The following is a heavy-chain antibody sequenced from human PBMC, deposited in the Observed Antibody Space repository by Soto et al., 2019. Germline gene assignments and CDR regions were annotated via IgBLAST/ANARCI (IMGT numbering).Heavy chain of an antibody. CDR3: ARVLYSNSLYYDIDV. Sequence: EVQLVGSGGGLVKPGGSLRPSRAASGFTFSSYSMNLVRQAPGKGVGWVSTIISSSSYIYYADSVKGRLTISRDNAKNSLYLQMNSLRAEDTAVYYCARVLYSNSLYYDIDVWGKGTTVTVSS. CDR2: IISSSSYI. V-gene: IGHV3-21*01. D-gene: IGHD4-4*01. CDR1: GFTFSSYS. J-gene: IGHJ6*03.